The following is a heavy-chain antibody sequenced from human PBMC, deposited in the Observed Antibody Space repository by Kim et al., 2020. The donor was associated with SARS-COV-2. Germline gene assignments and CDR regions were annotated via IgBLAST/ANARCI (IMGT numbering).Heavy chain of an antibody. D-gene: IGHD6-6*01. CDR3: ARDFGQLPGGYRYYYGMDV. CDR1: GGTFSSYA. CDR2: IIPIFGTA. V-gene: IGHV1-69*13. J-gene: IGHJ6*02. Sequence: SVKVSCKASGGTFSSYAISWVRQAPGQGLEWMGGIIPIFGTANYAQKFQGRVTITADESTSTAYMELSSLRSEDTAVYYCARDFGQLPGGYRYYYGMDVWGQGTTVTVSS.